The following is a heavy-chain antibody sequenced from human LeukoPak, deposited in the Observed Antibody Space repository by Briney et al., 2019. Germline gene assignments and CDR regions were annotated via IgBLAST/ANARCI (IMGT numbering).Heavy chain of an antibody. D-gene: IGHD6-6*01. Sequence: GESLKISCKGSGYSFTNYWIGWVRQMPGKGLEWMGIIYPGDSDTRYSPSFQGQVSISADKSIDTAYLQWSSLRASDTAMYYCARLQRIAGRPDFDYWGQGTLVTVSP. CDR3: ARLQRIAGRPDFDY. CDR2: IYPGDSDT. J-gene: IGHJ4*02. V-gene: IGHV5-51*01. CDR1: GYSFTNYW.